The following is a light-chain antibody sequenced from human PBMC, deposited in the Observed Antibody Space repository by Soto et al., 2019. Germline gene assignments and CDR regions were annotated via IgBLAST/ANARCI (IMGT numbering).Light chain of an antibody. CDR1: SSNVGTNY. J-gene: IGLJ2*01. V-gene: IGLV1-51*01. CDR3: GAWESNLSAVV. CDR2: NNN. Sequence: QSVLTQPPSVSAAPGQKVTISCSGSSSNVGTNYVTWYQQLPGTAPKLLIYNNNKRPSGIPDRFSGSKSGTSATLGITGLQTGDEADYYCGAWESNLSAVVFSGGTNLHVL.